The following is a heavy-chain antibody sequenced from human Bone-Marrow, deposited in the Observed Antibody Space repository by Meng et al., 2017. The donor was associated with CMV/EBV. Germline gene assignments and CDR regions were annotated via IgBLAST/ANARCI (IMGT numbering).Heavy chain of an antibody. V-gene: IGHV1-2*02. D-gene: IGHD5-12*01. CDR1: GYTFTGYY. Sequence: ASVKVSCKASGYTFTGYYMHWVRQAPGQGLEWMGWINPNSGGTNYAQKFQGRVTMTRDTSISTAYTELSRLRSDDTAVYYCARDRRSLQSAATIVYWGQGTLVTVSS. CDR3: ARDRRSLQSAATIVY. CDR2: INPNSGGT. J-gene: IGHJ4*02.